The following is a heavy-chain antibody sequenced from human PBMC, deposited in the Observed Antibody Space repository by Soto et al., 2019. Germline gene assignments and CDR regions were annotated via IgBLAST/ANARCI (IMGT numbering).Heavy chain of an antibody. V-gene: IGHV1-46*01. CDR3: ARDNSYDSGGAKGWYFDL. CDR2: INPSGDFT. D-gene: IGHD3-22*01. CDR1: GYTITRHW. J-gene: IGHJ2*01. Sequence: QVQLVQSGAEVKKPGASVKVSCKASGYTITRHWMHWVRQAPGQGLEWVGVINPSGDFTIYAQRFQGGVTVTRDTSTSTVYMQLNSLRSEDTAVYYCARDNSYDSGGAKGWYFDLWGRGTLVLVSS.